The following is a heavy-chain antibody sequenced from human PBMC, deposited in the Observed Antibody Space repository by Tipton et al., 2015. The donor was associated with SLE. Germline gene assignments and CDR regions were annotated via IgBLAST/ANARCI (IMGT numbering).Heavy chain of an antibody. J-gene: IGHJ3*02. CDR1: GYTFTSYD. Sequence: QLVQSGAEVKKPGASVKVSCKASGYTFTSYDINWVRQATGQGLEWMGWMNPNSGNTDYAQKLQGRVTMTTDTSTSTAYMELRSLRSDDTAVYYCARRGVVGAFDAFDIWGQGTMVTVSS. CDR2: MNPNSGNT. D-gene: IGHD1-26*01. V-gene: IGHV1-8*02. CDR3: ARRGVVGAFDAFDI.